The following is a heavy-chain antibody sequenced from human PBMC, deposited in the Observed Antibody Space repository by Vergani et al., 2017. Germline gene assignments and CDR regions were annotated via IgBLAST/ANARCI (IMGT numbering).Heavy chain of an antibody. Sequence: QVQLQQWGGGLLKPSETLSLTCVVNGGFFTSYHWTWIRQSPGEGLEWVGDIDHTGRPDYNPSLKSRITMSVNKSRNQFSLTLNSVTATDTAIYFCAIVNTETNGHLYYYYYMDVWGQGTAVTVS. CDR3: AIVNTETNGHLYYYYYMDV. V-gene: IGHV4-34*01. CDR2: IDHTGRP. D-gene: IGHD4-11*01. J-gene: IGHJ6*03. CDR1: GGFFTSYH.